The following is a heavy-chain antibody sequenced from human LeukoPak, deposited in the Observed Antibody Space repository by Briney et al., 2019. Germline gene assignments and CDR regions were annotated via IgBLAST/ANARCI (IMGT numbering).Heavy chain of an antibody. D-gene: IGHD4-17*01. CDR3: AREEYLTTVTTPFDY. V-gene: IGHV3-48*03. J-gene: IGHJ4*02. CDR1: GFTFSSYE. CDR2: ISSSGSTI. Sequence: GGSLRLSCAASGFTFSSYEMNWVRQAPGKGLEWVSYISSSGSTIYYADSVEGRFTISRDNAKNSLYMQMNSLRAEDTAVYYCAREEYLTTVTTPFDYWGQGTLVTVSS.